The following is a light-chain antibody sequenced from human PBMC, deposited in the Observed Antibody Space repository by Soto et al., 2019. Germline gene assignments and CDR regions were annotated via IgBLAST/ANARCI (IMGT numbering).Light chain of an antibody. CDR2: DAS. Sequence: EIVLTQSPGTLSLSPGERATLSCRASQSVSSNYLAWYQQKPDQAPRLLIYDASSRATGIPDRFSGSGSGTDFTLAISRLEPEDFAVYYCQQYGASPVTFGQGTRLEIK. CDR3: QQYGASPVT. J-gene: IGKJ5*01. V-gene: IGKV3-20*01. CDR1: QSVSSNY.